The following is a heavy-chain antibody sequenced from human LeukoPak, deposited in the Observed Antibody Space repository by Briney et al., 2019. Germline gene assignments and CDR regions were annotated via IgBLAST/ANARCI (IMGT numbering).Heavy chain of an antibody. D-gene: IGHD3-22*01. CDR3: ARDETPYYYDSSGQDVVDY. V-gene: IGHV1-2*02. CDR2: INPNSGGT. J-gene: IGHJ4*02. CDR1: GYTFTGYY. Sequence: ASVTVSFKASGYTFTGYYMHWVRQAPGQGLEWMGWINPNSGGTNYAQKFQGRVTMTRDTSISTAYMELSRLRSDDTAVYYCARDETPYYYDSSGQDVVDYWGQGTLVTVSS.